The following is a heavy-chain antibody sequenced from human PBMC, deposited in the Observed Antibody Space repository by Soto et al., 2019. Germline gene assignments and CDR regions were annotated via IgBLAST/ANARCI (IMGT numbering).Heavy chain of an antibody. CDR2: ISGSGGST. CDR3: AKEGRGIAAAGTHDAFDI. CDR1: GFTFSSYA. V-gene: IGHV3-23*01. Sequence: GGSLRLSCAASGFTFSSYAMSWVRQAPGKGLEWVSAISGSGGSTYYADSGKGRFTISRDNSKNTLYLQMNSLRAEDTAVYYCAKEGRGIAAAGTHDAFDIWGQGTMVTVSS. J-gene: IGHJ3*02. D-gene: IGHD6-13*01.